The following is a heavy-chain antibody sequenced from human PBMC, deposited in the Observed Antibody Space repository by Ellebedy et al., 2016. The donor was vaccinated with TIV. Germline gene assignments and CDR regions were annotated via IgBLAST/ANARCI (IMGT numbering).Heavy chain of an antibody. V-gene: IGHV3-21*01. D-gene: IGHD3-22*01. J-gene: IGHJ4*02. CDR3: ARDPKYFDSSGYQVY. Sequence: GESLKISXAASGFTFSSYSMNWVRQAPGKGLEWVSSISSSSSYIYYADSVKGRFTISRDNAKNSLYLQMNSLRAEDTAVYYCARDPKYFDSSGYQVYWGQGTLVTVSS. CDR2: ISSSSSYI. CDR1: GFTFSSYS.